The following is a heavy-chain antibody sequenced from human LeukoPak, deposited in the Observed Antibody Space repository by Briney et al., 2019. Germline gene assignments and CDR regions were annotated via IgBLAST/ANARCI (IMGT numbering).Heavy chain of an antibody. V-gene: IGHV4-31*03. CDR1: GGSISSGGYY. CDR2: IYYSGST. CDR3: ARGGYSSGWYRSSDSFDI. Sequence: SQTLSLTCTVSGGSISSGGYYWSWIRQHPGKGLEWIGYIYYSGSTYYNPSLKSRVTISVDTSKNQFSLKLSSVTAADTAVYYCARGGYSSGWYRSSDSFDIWGQGTMVTVSS. J-gene: IGHJ3*02. D-gene: IGHD6-19*01.